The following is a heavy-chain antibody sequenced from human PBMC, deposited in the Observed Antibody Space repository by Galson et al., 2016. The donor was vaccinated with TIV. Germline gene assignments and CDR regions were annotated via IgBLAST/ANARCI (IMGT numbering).Heavy chain of an antibody. J-gene: IGHJ6*03. V-gene: IGHV5-51*01. CDR3: SRQPRTTMVRLAVYYDMEV. CDR1: GYTFSDYW. CDR2: ISPGDSQT. D-gene: IGHD5-18*01. Sequence: QSGAEVKKPGESLKISCQGSGYTFSDYWIAWVRQMPGKGLEWMGIISPGDSQTKYSPSFQGQVIISADKSVNTAYLQWSSLKASDTAKYYCSRQPRTTMVRLAVYYDMEVWGKGTTVTVSS.